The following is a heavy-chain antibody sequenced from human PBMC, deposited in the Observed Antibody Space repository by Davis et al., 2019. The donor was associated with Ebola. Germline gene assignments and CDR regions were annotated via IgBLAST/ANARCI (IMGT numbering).Heavy chain of an antibody. D-gene: IGHD4-17*01. CDR3: ARGLFDDYGDYVPFDY. Sequence: MPGGSLRLSCTVSGGSISSYYWSWIRQPPGKGLEWIGYIYYSGSTNYNPSLKSRVTISVDTSKNQFSLKLSSVTAADTAVYYCARGLFDDYGDYVPFDYWGQGTLVTVSS. J-gene: IGHJ4*02. CDR2: IYYSGST. CDR1: GGSISSYY. V-gene: IGHV4-59*01.